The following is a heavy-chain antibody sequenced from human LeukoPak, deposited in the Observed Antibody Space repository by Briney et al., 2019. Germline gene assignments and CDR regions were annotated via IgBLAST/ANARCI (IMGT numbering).Heavy chain of an antibody. CDR2: IYYSGST. D-gene: IGHD5-24*01. CDR1: GGSISSYY. CDR3: ARGVGYNSGFPEYFQH. J-gene: IGHJ1*01. Sequence: PSETLSLTCTVSGGSISSYYWSWIRQPPGKGLAWIGYIYYSGSTNYNPSLKSRVTISVDTSKNQFSLKLSSVTAADTAVYYCARGVGYNSGFPEYFQHWGQGTLVTVSS. V-gene: IGHV4-59*01.